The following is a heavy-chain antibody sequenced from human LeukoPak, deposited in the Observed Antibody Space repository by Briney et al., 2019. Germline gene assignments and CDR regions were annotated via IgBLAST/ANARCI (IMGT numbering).Heavy chain of an antibody. D-gene: IGHD2-2*01. J-gene: IGHJ2*01. Sequence: GGSLRLSCEVSGFTFSAYAMNWVRQAPGKGLEWVANIKQDGSEKYYVDSVKGRFTISRDNAKNSLYLQMNSLRAEDTAVYYCARDPRIVVLPAAMTYFDLWGRGTLVTVSS. CDR3: ARDPRIVVLPAAMTYFDL. CDR1: GFTFSAYA. V-gene: IGHV3-7*01. CDR2: IKQDGSEK.